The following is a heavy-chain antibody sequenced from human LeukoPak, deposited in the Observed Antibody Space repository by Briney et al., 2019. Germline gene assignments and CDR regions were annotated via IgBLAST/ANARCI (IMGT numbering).Heavy chain of an antibody. CDR3: ARSVADDYYYYMDV. CDR2: IKLDGSEK. CDR1: GFSFSNYY. V-gene: IGHV3-7*01. D-gene: IGHD6-19*01. Sequence: GGSLRLSCAASGFSFSNYYMTWVRQAPGKGLEWVATIKLDGSEKHYVDSVRGRFTVSRDNAKNSLYLQMNSLRAEDTAVYYCARSVADDYYYYMDVWGKGTTVTVSS. J-gene: IGHJ6*03.